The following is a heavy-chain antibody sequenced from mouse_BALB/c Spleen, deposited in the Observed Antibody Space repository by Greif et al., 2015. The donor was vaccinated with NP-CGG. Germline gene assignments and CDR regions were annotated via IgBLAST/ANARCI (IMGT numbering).Heavy chain of an antibody. D-gene: IGHD2-3*01. Sequence: VQLVESGAELAKPGASVKMSCKASGYTFTSYWMHWVKQRPGQGLEWIGYINPSTGYTEYNQKFKDKATLTADKSSSTAYMQLSSLTSEDSAVYYCARVYDGYFAYWGQGTLVTVSA. V-gene: IGHV1-7*01. CDR1: GYTFTSYW. J-gene: IGHJ3*01. CDR3: ARVYDGYFAY. CDR2: INPSTGYT.